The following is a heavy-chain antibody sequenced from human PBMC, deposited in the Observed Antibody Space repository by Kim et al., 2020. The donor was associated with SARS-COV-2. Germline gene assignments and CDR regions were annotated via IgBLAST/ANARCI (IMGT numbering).Heavy chain of an antibody. CDR3: ASNYYDSSGYFDY. D-gene: IGHD3-22*01. V-gene: IGHV1-46*01. J-gene: IGHJ4*02. Sequence: YAKKSQGRVTMTRDTSTSTVYMERSSLRSEDTAVYYCASNYYDSSGYFDYWGQGTLVTVSS.